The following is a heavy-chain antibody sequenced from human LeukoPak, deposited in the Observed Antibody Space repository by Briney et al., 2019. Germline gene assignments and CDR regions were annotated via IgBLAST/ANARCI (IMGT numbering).Heavy chain of an antibody. J-gene: IGHJ3*01. CDR3: ARGSSGWSLDAFDV. D-gene: IGHD6-19*01. CDR1: GFTFSSYW. CDR2: LNRDVSST. V-gene: IGHV3-74*01. Sequence: TGGSLRLSCAASGFTFSSYWMHWVRQAPGKGLVWVSCLNRDVSSTTYAESVKGRFTISRDNAKNTLYLQLNSLRAEDTAVYYCARGSSGWSLDAFDVWGQGTMVTVSS.